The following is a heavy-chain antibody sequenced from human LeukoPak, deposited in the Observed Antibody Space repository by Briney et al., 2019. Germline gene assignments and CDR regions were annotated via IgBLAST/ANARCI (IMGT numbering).Heavy chain of an antibody. CDR3: AREPYYDFWSGYLNY. CDR2: TYYRSKWYN. D-gene: IGHD3-3*01. V-gene: IGHV6-1*01. J-gene: IGHJ4*02. CDR1: GDSVFSNSAA. Sequence: SQTLSLTCAISGDSVFSNSAAWNWIRQSPSRGLEWLGRTYYRSKWYNDYAVSVKSRITINPDTSKNQFSLQLNSVTPEDTAVYYCAREPYYDFWSGYLNYWGQGTLVTVSS.